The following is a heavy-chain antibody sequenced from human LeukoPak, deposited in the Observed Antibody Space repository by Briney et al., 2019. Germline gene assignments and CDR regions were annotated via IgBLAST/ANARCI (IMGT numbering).Heavy chain of an antibody. CDR1: GDSISSYY. CDR3: ARDFLGSSGWFDP. V-gene: IGHV4-4*07. J-gene: IGHJ5*02. Sequence: ETLSLTCTVSGDSISSYYWRWIRQPAGKGLEWIGSIYYSGSTYYNPSLKSRVTISVDTSKNQFSLKLSSVTAADTAVYYCARDFLGSSGWFDPWGQGTLVTVSS. CDR2: IYYSGST. D-gene: IGHD6-19*01.